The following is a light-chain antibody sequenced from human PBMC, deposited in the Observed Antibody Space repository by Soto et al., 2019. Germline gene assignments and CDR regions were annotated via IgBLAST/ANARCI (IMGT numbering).Light chain of an antibody. V-gene: IGLV1-40*01. Sequence: QYVLTQPPSVSGAPGQRVTISCTASSTDIGAGYDVHWYQQLPGTAPKLLIYGNTNRPSGVPDRFSGSKSGTSASLAITGLQAEDEADYYCQSYDSSLSAWVFGGGTKLTDL. J-gene: IGLJ3*02. CDR1: STDIGAGYD. CDR2: GNT. CDR3: QSYDSSLSAWV.